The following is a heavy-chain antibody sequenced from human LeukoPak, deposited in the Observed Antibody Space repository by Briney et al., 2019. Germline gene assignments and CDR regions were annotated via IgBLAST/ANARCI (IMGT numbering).Heavy chain of an antibody. V-gene: IGHV3-30*03. Sequence: PGGSLRLSCEASGFIFSNFWMSWVRQAPGKGLEWVAFISYDGKIKQYADSVKGRFTISRDNSKNTLFLQMNSLGTGDTAMYYCSRNPEMEYWFNPWGQGTLVTVSS. CDR2: ISYDGKIK. CDR3: SRNPEMEYWFNP. J-gene: IGHJ5*02. CDR1: GFIFSNFW. D-gene: IGHD1-1*01.